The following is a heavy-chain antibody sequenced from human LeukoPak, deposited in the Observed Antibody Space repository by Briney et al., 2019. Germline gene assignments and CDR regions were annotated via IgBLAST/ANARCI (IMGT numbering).Heavy chain of an antibody. CDR1: GGSISSYY. CDR3: ARRATISSRFDP. CDR2: IYTSGST. D-gene: IGHD5-24*01. J-gene: IGHJ5*02. V-gene: IGHV4-4*07. Sequence: SETLSLTCTVSGGSISSYYWSWIRQPAGKRLEWIGRIYTSGSTNYNPSLKSRVTMSVDTSKNQFSLKLSSVTAADTAVYYCARRATISSRFDPWGQGTLVTVSS.